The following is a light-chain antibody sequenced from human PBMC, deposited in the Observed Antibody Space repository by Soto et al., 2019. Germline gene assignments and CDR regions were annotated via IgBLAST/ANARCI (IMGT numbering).Light chain of an antibody. CDR1: QTVSARN. V-gene: IGKV3-20*01. J-gene: IGKJ4*01. CDR3: QQYGNSPLT. CDR2: GAS. Sequence: TLLTQSPGTLSLSPGDRATLSCRASQTVSARNLAWYQQKAGQPPRLLVYGASSRATGIPDRFSGTGSGTDFTLTISRLEPDDFAMYYCQQYGNSPLTFGGGTKVDI.